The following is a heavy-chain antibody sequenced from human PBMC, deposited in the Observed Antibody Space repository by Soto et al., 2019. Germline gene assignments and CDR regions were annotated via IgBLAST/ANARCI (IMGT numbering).Heavy chain of an antibody. CDR3: ARTPDVATDKVGGGYVFDV. V-gene: IGHV4-4*02. CDR1: SGSIFTTNR. J-gene: IGHJ3*01. D-gene: IGHD3-16*01. CDR2: LYHEGSP. Sequence: QVQLQESGPGLVKPSGTLSLTCAASSGSIFTTNRSGWVRQPPGRGLQSIGDLYHEGSPKYNPSLKRRVLLSIDTSKARFFLNLTSVPAADTAVYFCARTPDVATDKVGGGYVFDVWGQGTMVTVSS.